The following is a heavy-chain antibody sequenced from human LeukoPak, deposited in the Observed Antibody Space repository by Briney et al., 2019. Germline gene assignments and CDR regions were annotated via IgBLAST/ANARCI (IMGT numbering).Heavy chain of an antibody. CDR2: IYYSGST. V-gene: IGHV4-59*01. Sequence: PSETLSLTCTGSGGSISSYYWSWIRQPPGKGLEWIGYIYYSGSTNYNPSLKSRVTISVDTSKNQFSLKLSSVTAADTAVYYCARVKSGSYYFDYWGQGTLVTVSS. CDR1: GGSISSYY. J-gene: IGHJ4*02. D-gene: IGHD1-26*01. CDR3: ARVKSGSYYFDY.